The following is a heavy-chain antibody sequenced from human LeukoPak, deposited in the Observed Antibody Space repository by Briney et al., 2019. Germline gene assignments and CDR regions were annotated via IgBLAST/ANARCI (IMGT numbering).Heavy chain of an antibody. Sequence: GGSLRLSCAASGFTFSTYWMAWVRQVPGKGLEWVANIKYNGIEKYHVDSVKGRFTISRDNAKNSLYLQMNSLRAEDTAVYYCARDNSITGTTSFDYWGQGTLVTVSS. CDR2: IKYNGIEK. V-gene: IGHV3-7*05. D-gene: IGHD1-7*01. CDR3: ARDNSITGTTSFDY. J-gene: IGHJ4*02. CDR1: GFTFSTYW.